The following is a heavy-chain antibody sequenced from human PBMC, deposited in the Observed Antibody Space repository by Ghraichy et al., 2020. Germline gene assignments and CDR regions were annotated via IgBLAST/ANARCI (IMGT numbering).Heavy chain of an antibody. CDR2: TYYKSKWNN. CDR3: AREIEVLSSYYYHHMDV. V-gene: IGHV6-1*01. Sequence: SQTLSLTCAISGDNVSSNNAAWNWIRQSPSRGLEWLGRTYYKSKWNNDYDISVKSRININPDTSKNQFSLQLNSVTPEDTAIYYCAREIEVLSSYYYHHMDVWGQGTTVTVSS. CDR1: GDNVSSNNAA. J-gene: IGHJ6*02. D-gene: IGHD2-21*01.